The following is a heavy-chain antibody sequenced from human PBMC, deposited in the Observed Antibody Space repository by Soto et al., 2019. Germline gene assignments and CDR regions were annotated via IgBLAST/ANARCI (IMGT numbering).Heavy chain of an antibody. V-gene: IGHV3-21*01. J-gene: IGHJ4*02. CDR2: ISSTTNYI. CDR1: GFTFSRYS. CDR3: ARESEDLTSNFDY. Sequence: GGSLRLSCAASGFTFSRYSMNWVRQAPGKGLEWVSSISSTTNYIYYADSMKGRFTVSRDNAKNSVYLDMNSLSAEDTAVYYCARESEDLTSNFDYWGQGTLVTVSS.